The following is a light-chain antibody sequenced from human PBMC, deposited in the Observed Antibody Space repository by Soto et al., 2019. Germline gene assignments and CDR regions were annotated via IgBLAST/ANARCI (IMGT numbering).Light chain of an antibody. CDR1: SSDVGAYNY. CDR3: GSYTSSSTPVV. Sequence: QSALTQPASVSGSPGQSITISCTGTSSDVGAYNYVSWYQQHPGKAPKLMIYDVSNRPSGVSNRFSGSKSGNTASLTISGLQAEDEGDYYCGSYTSSSTPVVFGGGTKLTVL. CDR2: DVS. V-gene: IGLV2-14*01. J-gene: IGLJ2*01.